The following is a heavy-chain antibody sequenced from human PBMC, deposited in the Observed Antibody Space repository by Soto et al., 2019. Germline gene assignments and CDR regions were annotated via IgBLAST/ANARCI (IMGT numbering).Heavy chain of an antibody. Sequence: ASVKVSCKTSGFNFKQYGISWVRQAPGQGLEWMGWISAYNGDKNYAQSLQGRVTMTTDTSTNIAYMELRSLTSDDTAVYYCARHPYDFWSGYHDNWFDPWGQGTLVTV. J-gene: IGHJ5*02. CDR2: ISAYNGDK. CDR1: GFNFKQYG. D-gene: IGHD3-3*01. CDR3: ARHPYDFWSGYHDNWFDP. V-gene: IGHV1-18*01.